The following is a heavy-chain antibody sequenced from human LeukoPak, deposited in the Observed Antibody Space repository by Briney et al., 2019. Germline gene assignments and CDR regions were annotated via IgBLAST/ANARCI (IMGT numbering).Heavy chain of an antibody. Sequence: GGSLRLSCAASGFTFSNYGMSWVRQAPGKGLEWVSAISSSGVTTYYADSVKGRFTISRDDSKNTLYLQMNSLRAEDTAVYYCAKRHSGGWYYFDYWGQGTLVPVSS. CDR3: AKRHSGGWYYFDY. J-gene: IGHJ4*02. V-gene: IGHV3-23*01. CDR1: GFTFSNYG. CDR2: ISSSGVTT. D-gene: IGHD6-19*01.